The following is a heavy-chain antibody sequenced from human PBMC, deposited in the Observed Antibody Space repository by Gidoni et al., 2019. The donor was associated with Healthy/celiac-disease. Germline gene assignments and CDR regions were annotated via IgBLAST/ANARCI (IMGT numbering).Heavy chain of an antibody. CDR3: ARASRPVAGTVRFDP. CDR2: ISSSSSYI. V-gene: IGHV3-21*01. CDR1: GFTFSSYS. Sequence: EVQLVESGGGLVKPGGSLRLSCAASGFTFSSYSVNWVRQAPGKGLEWVSSISSSSSYIYYADSVKGRFTISRDNAKNSLYLQMNSLRAEDTAVYYCARASRPVAGTVRFDPWGQGTLVTVSS. D-gene: IGHD6-19*01. J-gene: IGHJ5*02.